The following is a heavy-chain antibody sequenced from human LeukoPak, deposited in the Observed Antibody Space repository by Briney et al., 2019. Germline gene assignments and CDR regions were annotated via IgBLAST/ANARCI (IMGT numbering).Heavy chain of an antibody. CDR2: IYYSGST. CDR1: GGTISSSPYW. V-gene: IGHV4-39*01. J-gene: IGHJ4*02. D-gene: IGHD6-25*01. Sequence: SETLSLTCTVSGGTISSSPYWWGWIRQPPGKGLEWIGTIYYSGSTYYNPSLKSRVTISADTYKNQFSLKLSSDTSTNTAVYYCPKRQYGLAFNYWGQGTLVTVSS. CDR3: PKRQYGLAFNY.